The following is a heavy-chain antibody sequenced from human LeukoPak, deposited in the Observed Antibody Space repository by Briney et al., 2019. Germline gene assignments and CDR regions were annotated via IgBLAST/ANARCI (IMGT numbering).Heavy chain of an antibody. V-gene: IGHV5-51*01. J-gene: IGHJ4*02. CDR1: GYSFTNYW. CDR2: IYPGDSDT. CDR3: ARLLGYCSGGSCPPGFDY. Sequence: GESLKISCKGSGYSFTNYWIGWVRQMPGKGLEWMGIIYPGDSDTRYSPSFQGQVTISADKSISTAYLQWSSLKASDTAMYYCARLLGYCSGGSCPPGFDYWGQGTLVTVSS. D-gene: IGHD2-15*01.